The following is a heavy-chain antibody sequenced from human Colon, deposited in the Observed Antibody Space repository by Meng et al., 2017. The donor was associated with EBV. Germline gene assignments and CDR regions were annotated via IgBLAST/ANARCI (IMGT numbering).Heavy chain of an antibody. Sequence: QVLLQGSGEGLVKPSGTLSLTGAVSGTSISTSNWWSWIRQSPGEGLEWIGAIYHNGQTNYNPSLKSRVSMSVDESKNEFSLNLKSVTAADTAVYYCARDGGVTHIPWGQGVLVTVSS. D-gene: IGHD2-8*02. V-gene: IGHV4-4*02. CDR1: GTSISTSNW. CDR3: ARDGGVTHIP. CDR2: IYHNGQT. J-gene: IGHJ5*02.